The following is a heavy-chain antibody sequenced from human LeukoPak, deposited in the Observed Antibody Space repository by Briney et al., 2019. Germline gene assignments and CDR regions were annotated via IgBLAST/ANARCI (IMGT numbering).Heavy chain of an antibody. CDR2: ISWNSGSI. D-gene: IGHD6-6*01. V-gene: IGHV3-9*01. Sequence: GGSLRLSCAASGFTFSSYAMSWVRQAPGKGLEWVSGISWNSGSIGYADSVKGRFTISRDNAKNSLYLQMNSLRAEDTALYYCAKALGDAFDIWGQGTMVTVSS. CDR1: GFTFSSYA. J-gene: IGHJ3*02. CDR3: AKALGDAFDI.